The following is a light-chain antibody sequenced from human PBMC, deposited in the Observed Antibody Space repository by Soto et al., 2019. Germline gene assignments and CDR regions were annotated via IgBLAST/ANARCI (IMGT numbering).Light chain of an antibody. CDR1: SSNIGSKY. V-gene: IGLV1-47*01. CDR2: RNN. CDR3: AAWXAXVSGPA. Sequence: QSVLTQPPSASGTPGQRVTISCSGSSSNIGSKYVYWYQQLPGTAPKLLMYRNNQRPSGVPDRFSGSKSGTSASLAISGLRSEXXAXXXCAAWXAXVSGPAFGGGTKLTVL. J-gene: IGLJ2*01.